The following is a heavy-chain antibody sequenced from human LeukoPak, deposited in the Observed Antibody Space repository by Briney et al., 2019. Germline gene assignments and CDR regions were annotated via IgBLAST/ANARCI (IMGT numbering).Heavy chain of an antibody. CDR2: IWYDGSNK. J-gene: IGHJ4*02. Sequence: GGSLRLSCAASGFTFSNYGMHWVRQAPGKGLEWVALIWYDGSNKYYADSVKGRFTISRDNSKNTLYLQMNSLRVEDTAVYYCARDGQQLGFWGQGTLVIVSS. CDR1: GFTFSNYG. D-gene: IGHD6-13*01. V-gene: IGHV3-33*01. CDR3: ARDGQQLGF.